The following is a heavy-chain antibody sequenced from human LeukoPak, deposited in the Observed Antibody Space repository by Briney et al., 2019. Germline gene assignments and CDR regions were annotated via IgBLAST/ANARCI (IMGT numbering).Heavy chain of an antibody. Sequence: NASETLSLTCTVSGYSISSGYYWGWIRQPPGKGLEWIGSIYHSGSTYYNPSLKSRVTISVDTSKNQFSLKLSSVTAADTAVYYCARYNTLPRGFTAVDFWGQGTLVTVSS. J-gene: IGHJ4*02. CDR3: ARYNTLPRGFTAVDF. CDR1: GYSISSGYY. V-gene: IGHV4-38-2*02. CDR2: IYHSGST. D-gene: IGHD3-10*01.